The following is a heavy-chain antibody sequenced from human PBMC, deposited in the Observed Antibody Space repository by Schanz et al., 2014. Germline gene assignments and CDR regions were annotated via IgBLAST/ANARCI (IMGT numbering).Heavy chain of an antibody. Sequence: QVQLVQSGPEVKKPGASVKVSCKASGYIFGSHGMTWVRQAPGQGPEWVGWIHTGSGNTKYSQKFEGRVTITRDTSASIVYMELSSLRSEDTAVFFCASGEARVTPSGVVIVPMNVWGKGTTVIVAS. V-gene: IGHV1-3*04. J-gene: IGHJ6*03. CDR1: GYIFGSHG. CDR3: ASGEARVTPSGVVIVPMNV. D-gene: IGHD3-3*01. CDR2: IHTGSGNT.